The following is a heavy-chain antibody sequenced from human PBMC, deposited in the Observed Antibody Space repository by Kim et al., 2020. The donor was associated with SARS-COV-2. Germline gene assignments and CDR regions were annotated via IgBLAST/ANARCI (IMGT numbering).Heavy chain of an antibody. CDR3: ARDREPSRGTFGDFHV. D-gene: IGHD6-25*01. Sequence: ASVKVSCKTSGYTFSGYYIHWLRQAPGQGLEWMGRIDPNSGGTNSAPKFQGRVTMTGDTSISTAYLELNSLTYDDTALYYCARDREPSRGTFGDFHVWGQVTKVTVP. J-gene: IGHJ3*01. V-gene: IGHV1-2*06. CDR2: IDPNSGGT. CDR1: GYTFSGYY.